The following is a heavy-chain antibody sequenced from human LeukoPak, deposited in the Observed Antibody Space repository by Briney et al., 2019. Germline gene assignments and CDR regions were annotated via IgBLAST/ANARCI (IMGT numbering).Heavy chain of an antibody. J-gene: IGHJ4*02. Sequence: ASVKVSCKTSGYTFTDYYIHWVRQAPGQGREWMGWISPNNGVTSYPQKFQGRVTMTSDTSINTIFMELSSLRSDDTAVYYCASDPSRAVTGAFDYWGQGTLVTVSS. CDR2: ISPNNGVT. D-gene: IGHD6-19*01. CDR3: ASDPSRAVTGAFDY. V-gene: IGHV1-2*02. CDR1: GYTFTDYY.